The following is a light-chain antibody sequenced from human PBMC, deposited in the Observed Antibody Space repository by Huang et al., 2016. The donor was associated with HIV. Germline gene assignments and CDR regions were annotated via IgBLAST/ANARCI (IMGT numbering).Light chain of an antibody. CDR3: LQDHNYPRT. J-gene: IGKJ1*01. CDR1: PGITDD. Sequence: AIQMTQSPSSLSASIGDRVTITCRASPGITDDLAWYQQKPGNAPKLLISGASTLRSGIPSRFSGSGSGTDFTLTISSLQPEDYATYYCLQDHNYPRTFGQGTKVEI. V-gene: IGKV1-6*01. CDR2: GAS.